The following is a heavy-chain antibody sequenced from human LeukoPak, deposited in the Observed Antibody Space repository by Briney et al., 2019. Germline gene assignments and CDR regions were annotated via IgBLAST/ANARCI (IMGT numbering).Heavy chain of an antibody. D-gene: IGHD6-13*01. J-gene: IGHJ4*02. CDR3: ARYLKFAAAPDY. V-gene: IGHV1-69*06. CDR1: GGTFNNFG. CDR2: IIPVFGTT. Sequence: ASVKVSYKASGGTFNNFGISWVRQAPGQGLAWMGGIIPVFGTTNYAQSFQGRVRITADKSTSTAYMEMRGLRSEDTAVYYCARYLKFAAAPDYWGQGTLVTVSS.